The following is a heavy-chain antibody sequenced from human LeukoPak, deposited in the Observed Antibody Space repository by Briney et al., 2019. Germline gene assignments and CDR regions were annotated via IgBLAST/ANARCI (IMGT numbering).Heavy chain of an antibody. CDR3: ARDPGTTQTLHDAFDI. Sequence: PGGSLRLSCGASGFSFSSYSMNWVRQAPGKGLEWVSSISSSSSYIYYADSVKGRFTISRDNARNSLYLQMNSLRAEDTAVYYCARDPGTTQTLHDAFDIWGQGTMVTVSS. CDR1: GFSFSSYS. J-gene: IGHJ3*02. CDR2: ISSSSSYI. V-gene: IGHV3-21*01. D-gene: IGHD1-7*01.